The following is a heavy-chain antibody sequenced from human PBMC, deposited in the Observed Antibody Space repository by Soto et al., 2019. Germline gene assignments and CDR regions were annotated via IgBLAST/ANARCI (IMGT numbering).Heavy chain of an antibody. J-gene: IGHJ4*02. V-gene: IGHV4-34*01. CDR3: ARGQEGVVATH. Sequence: QVQLQQWGAGLLKPSETLSLNCAVTGGSLSGYYWSWIRQPPGKGLEWIGEVKDGGHTNYSPSLRGRVTISSDTSNRQFSLGLSSVTAADTGVYYCARGQEGVVATHWDQGSLVTVSS. CDR1: GGSLSGYY. CDR2: VKDGGHT. D-gene: IGHD5-12*01.